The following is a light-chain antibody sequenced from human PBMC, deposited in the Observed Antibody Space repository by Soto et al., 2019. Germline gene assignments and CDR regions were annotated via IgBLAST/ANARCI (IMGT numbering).Light chain of an antibody. CDR1: SSDVGGYNF. V-gene: IGLV2-8*01. CDR3: SSYAGSSAPVA. CDR2: DVT. Sequence: QSALTQPPSASGSPGQSVTISCTGASSDVGGYNFVSWYQQHPGKAPKLMIYDVTKRPSGVPDRFSGSKSGNTASLTVSGLQADDEADYYCSSYAGSSAPVAFGGGTQLTVL. J-gene: IGLJ2*01.